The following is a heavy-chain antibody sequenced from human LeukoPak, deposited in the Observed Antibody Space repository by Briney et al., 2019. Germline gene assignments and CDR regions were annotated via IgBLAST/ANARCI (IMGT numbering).Heavy chain of an antibody. CDR3: ARDPTPRIAAAGTGVLDY. Sequence: GRSLRLSCAASGFTFSSYGMHWVRQAPGKGLEWVSSISSSSSYIYYADSVKGRFTISRDNAKNSLYLQMNSLRAEDTAVYYCARDPTPRIAAAGTGVLDYWGQGTLVTVSS. CDR1: GFTFSSYG. D-gene: IGHD6-13*01. CDR2: ISSSSSYI. J-gene: IGHJ4*02. V-gene: IGHV3-21*01.